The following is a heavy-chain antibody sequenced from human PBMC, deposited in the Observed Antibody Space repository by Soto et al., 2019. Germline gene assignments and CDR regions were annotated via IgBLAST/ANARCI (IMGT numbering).Heavy chain of an antibody. V-gene: IGHV3-30*04. CDR3: ARDDAFGKENAFEL. Sequence: GGSLRLSCAASGFTFSSYAMHWVRQAPGKGLEWVAVISPKGHSDSVEGRFTISRDNSKDTLYLQMNNLRAEDTAVYYCARDDAFGKENAFELWGRGTMVT. J-gene: IGHJ3*01. CDR2: ISPK. D-gene: IGHD3-16*01. CDR1: GFTFSSYA.